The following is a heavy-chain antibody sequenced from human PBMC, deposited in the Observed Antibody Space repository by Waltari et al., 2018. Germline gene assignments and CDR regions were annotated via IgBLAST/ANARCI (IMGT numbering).Heavy chain of an antibody. D-gene: IGHD6-19*01. J-gene: IGHJ4*02. V-gene: IGHV3-23*01. CDR2: ISVSGGNT. CDR1: EFTFSSYA. CDR3: AKDPAGTYYFEY. Sequence: EVQLLESGGGLVQPGGSLRLSCAASEFTFSSYAMNWVRQAPGKGLEWVSTISVSGGNTYYADSGKGRFTISRDNSKNTLYLQMNSLRAEDTAVYYCAKDPAGTYYFEYWGQGTLVTVSS.